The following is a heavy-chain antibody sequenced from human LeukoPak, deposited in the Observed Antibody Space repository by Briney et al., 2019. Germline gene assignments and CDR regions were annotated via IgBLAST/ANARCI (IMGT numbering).Heavy chain of an antibody. D-gene: IGHD3-9*01. J-gene: IGHJ3*02. CDR2: MNPNSGNT. CDR1: GYTFTSYG. CDR3: AREVDILTVTYAFDI. Sequence: ASVRVSCKASGYTFTSYGISWVRQATGQGLEWMGWMNPNSGNTGYAQKFQGRVTMTRNTSISTAYMELSSLRSEDTAVYYCAREVDILTVTYAFDIWGQGTMVTVSS. V-gene: IGHV1-8*02.